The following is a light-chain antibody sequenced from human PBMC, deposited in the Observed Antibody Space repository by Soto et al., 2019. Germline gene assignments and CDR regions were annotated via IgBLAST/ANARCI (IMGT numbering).Light chain of an antibody. CDR3: LQDYNYPRT. CDR1: QGIRND. CDR2: AAS. J-gene: IGKJ1*01. Sequence: IQMTQTQSSLSASVGDRVTITCRASQGIRNDLGWYQQKPGKAPKLLIYAASSLQSGVPSRFSGSGSGTDFTLTISSLRPEDFATYYCLQDYNYPRTFGQGTKVDIK. V-gene: IGKV1-6*01.